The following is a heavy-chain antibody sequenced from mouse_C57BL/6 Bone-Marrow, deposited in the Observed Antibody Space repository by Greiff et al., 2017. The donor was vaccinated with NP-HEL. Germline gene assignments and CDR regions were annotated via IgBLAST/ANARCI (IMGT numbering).Heavy chain of an antibody. CDR2: ISSGSSTI. D-gene: IGHD1-1*01. CDR1: GFTFSDYG. J-gene: IGHJ4*01. CDR3: ARRYYGSTGYAMDY. V-gene: IGHV5-17*01. Sequence: EVHLVESGGGLVKPGGSLKLSCAASGFTFSDYGMHWVRQAPEKGLEWVAYISSGSSTIYYADTVKGRFTISRDNAKNTLFLQMTSLRSEDTAMYYCARRYYGSTGYAMDYWGQGTSVTVSS.